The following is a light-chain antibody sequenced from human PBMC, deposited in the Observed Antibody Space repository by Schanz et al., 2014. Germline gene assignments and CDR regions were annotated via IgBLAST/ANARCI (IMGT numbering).Light chain of an antibody. V-gene: IGKV3D-20*02. CDR1: QSVSSSY. CDR2: GAS. Sequence: EIVLTQSPGTLSLSPGERATLSCRASQSVSSSYLAWYQQKPGQAPRLLIYGASSRATGIPDRFSGSGSGTDFTLTISNLEPEDFAVYYCHQRSDWQYSFGQGTKL. J-gene: IGKJ2*03. CDR3: HQRSDWQYS.